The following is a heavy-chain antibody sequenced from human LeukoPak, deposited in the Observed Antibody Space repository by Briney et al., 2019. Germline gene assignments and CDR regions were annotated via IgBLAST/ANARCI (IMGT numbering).Heavy chain of an antibody. V-gene: IGHV1-69*13. CDR1: GGTFSSYA. Sequence: SVKVSCKASGGTFSSYAISWVRQAPGQGLEWMGGIIPIFGTANYAQKFQGRVTITADESTSTAYMELSSLRSEDTAVYYCARVPAGYYDSSGYYYSASVGAFDIWGQGTMVTVSS. D-gene: IGHD3-22*01. J-gene: IGHJ3*02. CDR2: IIPIFGTA. CDR3: ARVPAGYYDSSGYYYSASVGAFDI.